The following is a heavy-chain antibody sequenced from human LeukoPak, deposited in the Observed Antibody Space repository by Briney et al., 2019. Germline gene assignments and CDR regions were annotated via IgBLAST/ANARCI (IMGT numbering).Heavy chain of an antibody. D-gene: IGHD1-26*01. V-gene: IGHV1-18*01. CDR2: ISAYNGNT. CDR3: ARDRTARSIVGATDFDY. CDR1: GYTFTSYG. J-gene: IGHJ4*02. Sequence: ASVKVSCKASGYTFTSYGISWVRQAPGQGLEWMGWISAYNGNTNYAQKLQGRVTMTTDTSTSTAYMELRSLRPDDTAVYYCARDRTARSIVGATDFDYWGQGTLVTVSS.